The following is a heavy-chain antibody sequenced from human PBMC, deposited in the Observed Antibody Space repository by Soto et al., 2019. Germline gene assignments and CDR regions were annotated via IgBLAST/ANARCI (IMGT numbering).Heavy chain of an antibody. J-gene: IGHJ6*02. CDR1: GGTFSSYA. CDR3: AGPSLMSGYDYHPYYGMDV. V-gene: IGHV1-69*13. D-gene: IGHD5-12*01. Sequence: GASVKVSCKASGGTFSSYAISWVRQAPGQGLEWMGGIIPIFGTANYAQKFQGRVTITADESTSTAYMELSSLRSEDTAVYYCAGPSLMSGYDYHPYYGMDVWGQGTTVTVSS. CDR2: IIPIFGTA.